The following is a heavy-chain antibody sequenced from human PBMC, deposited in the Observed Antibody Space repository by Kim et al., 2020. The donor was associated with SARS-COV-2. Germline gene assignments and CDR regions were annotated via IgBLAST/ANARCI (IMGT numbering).Heavy chain of an antibody. D-gene: IGHD2-2*01. V-gene: IGHV6-1*01. CDR2: TYYRSKWYN. J-gene: IGHJ5*02. CDR1: GDSVSSNSAA. Sequence: SQTLSLTCAISGDSVSSNSAAWNWIRQSPSRGLEWLGRTYYRSKWYNDYAVSVKSRITINPDTSKNQFSLQLNSVTPEDTAVYYCARSLAPRIDIVVRWFDPWGQGTLVTVSS. CDR3: ARSLAPRIDIVVRWFDP.